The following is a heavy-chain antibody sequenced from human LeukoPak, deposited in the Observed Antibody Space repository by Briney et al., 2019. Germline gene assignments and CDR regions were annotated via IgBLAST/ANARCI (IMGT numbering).Heavy chain of an antibody. CDR1: GFTFSSYG. CDR2: ISYDGRNK. Sequence: GRSLSLSCAASGFTFSSYGMHWVPQAPGVGLVGVAAISYDGRNKYYADSVKGRFSVSRDNSKNTLYLQMNSLRPEDTAVYYCARDHQLQNGNWFDPWGQGTLVTVSS. V-gene: IGHV3-30*03. CDR3: ARDHQLQNGNWFDP. J-gene: IGHJ5*02. D-gene: IGHD2-2*01.